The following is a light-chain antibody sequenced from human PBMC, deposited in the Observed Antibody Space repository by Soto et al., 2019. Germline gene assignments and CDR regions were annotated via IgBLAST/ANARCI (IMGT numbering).Light chain of an antibody. CDR3: QQSGTSPPVA. V-gene: IGKV3-20*01. CDR1: QSVGSRF. Sequence: EIGLTQSPCTLSLSPGERATLSCSASQSVGSRFLAWYQQKPGQAPRLLIYDASNRATGIPDRFSGSGSVTDFTLTISRLEREDFAVYYCQQSGTSPPVAFGGGNKVEIK. CDR2: DAS. J-gene: IGKJ4*01.